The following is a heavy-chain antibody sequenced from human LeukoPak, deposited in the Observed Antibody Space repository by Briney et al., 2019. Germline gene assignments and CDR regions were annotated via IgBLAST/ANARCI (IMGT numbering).Heavy chain of an antibody. CDR2: ISAYNGHT. D-gene: IGHD3-10*01. J-gene: IGHJ4*02. CDR3: ARGIGRFGELSLDY. Sequence: ASVKVSCKASGDTFTSYGISWVRQAPGQGLEWMGWISAYNGHTDYAQKLQDRVTMTTDTSTSTAYMELRSLRSDDTAVYYCARGIGRFGELSLDYWGQGTLVTVSS. V-gene: IGHV1-18*01. CDR1: GDTFTSYG.